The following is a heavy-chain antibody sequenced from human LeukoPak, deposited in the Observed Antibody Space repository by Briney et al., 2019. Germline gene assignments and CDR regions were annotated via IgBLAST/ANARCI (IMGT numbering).Heavy chain of an antibody. CDR1: GGSISSYY. D-gene: IGHD3-9*01. V-gene: IGHV4-59*01. J-gene: IGHJ3*02. CDR2: IYYSGST. CDR3: AKRLIYYDIRTGCSHDAFDI. Sequence: SETLSLTCTVSGGSISSYYWSWIRQPPGKGLEWIGYIYYSGSTNYNPSLKSRVTISVDTSKNQFSLKLSSVIAADTAGYYCAKRLIYYDIRTGCSHDAFDIWGQGTMVTVSS.